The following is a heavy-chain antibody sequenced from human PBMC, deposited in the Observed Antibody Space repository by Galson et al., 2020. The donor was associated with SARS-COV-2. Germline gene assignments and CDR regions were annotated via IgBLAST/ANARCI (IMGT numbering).Heavy chain of an antibody. CDR3: AREYGDYDY. V-gene: IGHV4-38-2*02. CDR1: GYSISNGYY. J-gene: IGHJ4*01. Sequence: SETLSLTCSVSGYSISNGYYWGWIRQPPGKGLEWIGSIYHSGNTFYNPSLKSRVTISADTSKNQFSLRLSSVTAADTAVYYCAREYGDYDYWGQGTLVTVSS. CDR2: IYHSGNT. D-gene: IGHD4-17*01.